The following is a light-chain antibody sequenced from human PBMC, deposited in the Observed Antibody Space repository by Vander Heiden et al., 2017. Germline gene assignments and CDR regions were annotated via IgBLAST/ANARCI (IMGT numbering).Light chain of an antibody. CDR2: GAS. V-gene: IGKV1-39*01. Sequence: DIRMTQSPSSLSASVGDRVTITCRASQNIGKYLNWYQQKPGKAPKLLIYGASSLQSGVPSRFSGSGSGTDFTLTISSLQPEDFATYYCQQSYSTPYTFGLGTKVEIK. CDR3: QQSYSTPYT. J-gene: IGKJ2*01. CDR1: QNIGKY.